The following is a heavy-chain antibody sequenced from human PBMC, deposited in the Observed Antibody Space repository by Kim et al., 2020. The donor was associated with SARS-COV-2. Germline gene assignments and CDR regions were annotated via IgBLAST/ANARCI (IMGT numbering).Heavy chain of an antibody. CDR1: GFSLSTSGVG. V-gene: IGHV2-5*02. Sequence: SGPTLVKPTQTLTLTCTFSGFSLSTSGVGVGWIRQPPGKALEWLALIYWDDDKRYSPSLKSRLTITKDTSKNQVVLTMTNMDPVDTATYYCAHLRGTIWFGELLSQAALDYWGQGTLVTVSS. J-gene: IGHJ4*02. CDR2: IYWDDDK. D-gene: IGHD3-10*01. CDR3: AHLRGTIWFGELLSQAALDY.